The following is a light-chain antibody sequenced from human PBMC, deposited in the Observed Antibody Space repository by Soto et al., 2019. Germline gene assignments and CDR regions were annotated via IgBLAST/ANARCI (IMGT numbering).Light chain of an antibody. CDR3: QQRSNWPLT. J-gene: IGKJ4*01. Sequence: QITQLPSPRSAYVGDRVTITCQASQDIRNDLGWYQQKPGKAPRLLIYDASILQSGVPSRFSGSGSGTDFTLTISSLEPEDFAVYYCQQRSNWPLTFGGGTKVDI. V-gene: IGKV1-6*01. CDR1: QDIRND. CDR2: DAS.